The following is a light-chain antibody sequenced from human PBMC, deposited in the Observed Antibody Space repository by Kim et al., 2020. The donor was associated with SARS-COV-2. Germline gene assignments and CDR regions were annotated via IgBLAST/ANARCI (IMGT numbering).Light chain of an antibody. CDR1: DHW. CDR3: FLSYNDGRAV. V-gene: IGLV7-46*01. Sequence: DHWPYWFQQRPGQAPRTLIYDTDNKLAWTPARFSGSILGDRAALTLSGAQPEDEADYYCFLSYNDGRAVFGGGTKLTVL. CDR2: DTD. J-gene: IGLJ3*02.